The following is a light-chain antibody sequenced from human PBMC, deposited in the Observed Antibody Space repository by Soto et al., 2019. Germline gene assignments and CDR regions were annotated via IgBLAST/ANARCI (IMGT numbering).Light chain of an antibody. CDR3: CSYATTSPVV. V-gene: IGLV2-23*02. J-gene: IGLJ2*01. Sequence: QSALTQPASVSGSPGQSITISCTGTSSDVGNYDLVSRYQQHPGKAPKLLIYEVTKRPSGVSNRFSGSKSGNTASLTISGLQAEDEADYSCCSYATTSPVVFGGGTKLTVL. CDR2: EVT. CDR1: SSDVGNYDL.